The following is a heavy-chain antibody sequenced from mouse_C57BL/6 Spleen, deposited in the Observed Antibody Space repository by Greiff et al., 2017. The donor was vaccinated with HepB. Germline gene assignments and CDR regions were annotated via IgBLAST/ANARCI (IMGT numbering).Heavy chain of an antibody. J-gene: IGHJ4*01. CDR1: GFSLSTSGMG. CDR2: IYWDDDK. Sequence: QVTLKESGPGILQSSQTLSLTCSFSGFSLSTSGMGVSWIRQPSGKGLEWLAHIYWDDDKRYNPSLKSRLTISKDTSRNQVFLKITSVDTADTATYYCARKIYDYDGGYAMDYWGQGTSVTVSS. CDR3: ARKIYDYDGGYAMDY. D-gene: IGHD2-4*01. V-gene: IGHV8-12*01.